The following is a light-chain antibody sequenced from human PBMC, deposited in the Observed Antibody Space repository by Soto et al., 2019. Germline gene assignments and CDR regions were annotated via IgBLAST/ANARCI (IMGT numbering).Light chain of an antibody. CDR1: QSVSSN. V-gene: IGKV3-15*01. J-gene: IGKJ1*01. CDR2: GAF. Sequence: EIVMPQSPFTLSVSPGERSTLSCRASQSVSSNLAWYQQKPGQAPSLLIYGAFTRATGIPARFSGTGSGTEFTLTISSLQPDDFAAYYCQQYNSYSTFGQGTKVAIK. CDR3: QQYNSYST.